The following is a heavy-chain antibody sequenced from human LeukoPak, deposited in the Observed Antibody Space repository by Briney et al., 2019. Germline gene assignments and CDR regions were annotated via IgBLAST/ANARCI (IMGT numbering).Heavy chain of an antibody. CDR3: ARDSTYWDSSGYYSIPFDY. Sequence: PSETLSLTCTVSGGSISSYYWSWIRQPAGKGLEWIGRIYTSGSTNYNPSLKSRVTMSVDTSKNQFSLKLSSVTAADTAVYYCARDSTYWDSSGYYSIPFDYWGQGTPVTVSS. CDR1: GGSISSYY. CDR2: IYTSGST. D-gene: IGHD3-22*01. V-gene: IGHV4-4*07. J-gene: IGHJ4*02.